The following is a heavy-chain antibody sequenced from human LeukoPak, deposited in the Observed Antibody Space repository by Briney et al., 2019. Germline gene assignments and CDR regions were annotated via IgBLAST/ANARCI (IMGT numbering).Heavy chain of an antibody. CDR2: IYYSGST. V-gene: IGHV4-59*01. J-gene: IGHJ6*04. Sequence: PSETLSLTCTVSGGSISSYYWSWIRQPPGKGLEWIGYIYYSGSTNYNPSLKSRVTISVDTSKNQFSLKLSSVTAADTAVYYCARDQAVLFLDVWGKGTTVTISS. CDR1: GGSISSYY. CDR3: ARDQAVLFLDV. D-gene: IGHD2-15*01.